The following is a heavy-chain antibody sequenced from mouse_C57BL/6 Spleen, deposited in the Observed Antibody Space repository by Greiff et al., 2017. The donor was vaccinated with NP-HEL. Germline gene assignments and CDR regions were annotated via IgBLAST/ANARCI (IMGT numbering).Heavy chain of an antibody. CDR1: GFTFSSYG. J-gene: IGHJ4*01. CDR2: ISSGGSYT. V-gene: IGHV5-6*01. Sequence: EVQLQESGGDLVKPGGSLKLSCAASGFTFSSYGMSWVRQTPDKRLEWVATISSGGSYTYYPDSVKGRFTISRDNAKNTLYLQMSRLKSEDTAMYDCARDLWVYYYAMDYWGQGTSVTVSS. CDR3: ARDLWVYYYAMDY.